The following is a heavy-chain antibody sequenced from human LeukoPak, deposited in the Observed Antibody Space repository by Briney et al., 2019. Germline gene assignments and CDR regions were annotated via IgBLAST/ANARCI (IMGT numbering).Heavy chain of an antibody. CDR2: ISTNGGST. CDR1: GLTFSLYS. V-gene: IGHV3-64D*06. CDR3: VTQRGVGVFET. D-gene: IGHD3-10*01. J-gene: IGHJ3*01. Sequence: GGSLRLSCSASGLTFSLYSIHWVRQAPGKGLEYVSGISTNGGSTYYADSVKGRFTISRDNSKNTLYLQMSTLRAEDTAVYYCVTQRGVGVFETGGQGQRVTVSS.